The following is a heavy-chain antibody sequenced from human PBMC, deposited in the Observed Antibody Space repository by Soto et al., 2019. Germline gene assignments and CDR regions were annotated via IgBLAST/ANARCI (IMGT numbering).Heavy chain of an antibody. CDR1: GGSISSYY. Sequence: KPSETLSLTCTVSGGSISSYYWSWIRQPPGKGLEWIGYIYYSGSTNYNPSLKSRVTISVDTSKNQFSLKLSSVTAADTAVYYCARHVYYVSYYYYGMDVWGQGTTVTVSS. V-gene: IGHV4-59*01. CDR3: ARHVYYVSYYYYGMDV. J-gene: IGHJ6*02. CDR2: IYYSGST. D-gene: IGHD3-22*01.